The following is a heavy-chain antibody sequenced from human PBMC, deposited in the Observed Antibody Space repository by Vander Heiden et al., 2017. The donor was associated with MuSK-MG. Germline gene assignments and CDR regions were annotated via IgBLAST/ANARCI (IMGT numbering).Heavy chain of an antibody. CDR2: IYYSGST. CDR3: ARHVPLWYCDL. CDR1: GRSISSSRYY. Sequence: QLQLQESGPGLVKSSATLSLTCTVPGRSISSSRYYWGWIRQPPGKWLEWIGRIYYSGSTYYNPSLKSRVTISVDTSKNQFSLKLTSVTAADTAVYYCARHVPLWYCDLWGRGTLVTVSS. J-gene: IGHJ2*01. V-gene: IGHV4-39*01.